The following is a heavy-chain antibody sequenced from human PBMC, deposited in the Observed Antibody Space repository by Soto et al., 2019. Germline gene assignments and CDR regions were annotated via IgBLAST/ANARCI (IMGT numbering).Heavy chain of an antibody. CDR1: GFTFSSYS. J-gene: IGHJ4*02. CDR2: ISSSSSYI. D-gene: IGHD6-19*01. Sequence: GGSLRLSCAASGFTFSSYSMNWVRQAPGKGLEWVSSISSSSSYIYYADSVKGRFTISRDNAKNSLYLQMNSLSAEDTAVYYCARDRSDSSFPDYWGQGTLVTVSS. V-gene: IGHV3-21*01. CDR3: ARDRSDSSFPDY.